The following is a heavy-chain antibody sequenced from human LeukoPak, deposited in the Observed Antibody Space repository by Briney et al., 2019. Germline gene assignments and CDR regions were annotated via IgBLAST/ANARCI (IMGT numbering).Heavy chain of an antibody. CDR1: GGSISSGGYY. D-gene: IGHD3-10*01. CDR2: IYYSGST. Sequence: SETLSLTCTVSGGSISSGGYYWSWIRQHPGKGLEWIGYIYYSGSTYYNPSLKSRVTISVDTSKNQFSLKLSSVTAADTAVYYCASGSKAYWYFDLWGRGTLVTVSS. V-gene: IGHV4-31*03. J-gene: IGHJ2*01. CDR3: ASGSKAYWYFDL.